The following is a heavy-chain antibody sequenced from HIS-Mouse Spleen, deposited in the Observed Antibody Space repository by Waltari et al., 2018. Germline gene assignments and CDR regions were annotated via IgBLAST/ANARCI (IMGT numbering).Heavy chain of an antibody. CDR3: ARDGYSGYGHDAFDI. CDR2: IYYSGST. J-gene: IGHJ3*02. V-gene: IGHV4-39*07. D-gene: IGHD5-12*01. CDR1: GGSISSSSYS. Sequence: QLQLQESGPGLVKPSETLSLTCTVSGGSISSSSYSWGWIRQPPGKGLGWIGSIYYSGSTYYNPSLKSRVTISVDTSKNQFSLKLSSVTAADTAVYYCARDGYSGYGHDAFDIWGQGTMVTVSS.